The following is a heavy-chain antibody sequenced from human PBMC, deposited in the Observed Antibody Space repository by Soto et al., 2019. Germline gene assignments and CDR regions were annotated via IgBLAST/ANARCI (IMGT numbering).Heavy chain of an antibody. V-gene: IGHV1-18*01. J-gene: IGHJ4*02. CDR2: ISAYNGNT. CDR1: GYTFTSYG. Sequence: QVQLVQSGAEVKKPGASVKVSCKASGYTFTSYGISWVRQAPGQGLEWMGWISAYNGNTNYAQKLQGRVTMTTATTTSTAYMELRSLRSDYTAVYYCARVGYYYDSSGYYLYWGQGTLVTVS. D-gene: IGHD3-22*01. CDR3: ARVGYYYDSSGYYLY.